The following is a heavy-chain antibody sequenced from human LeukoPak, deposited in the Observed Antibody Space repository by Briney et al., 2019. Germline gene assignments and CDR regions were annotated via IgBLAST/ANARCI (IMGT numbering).Heavy chain of an antibody. CDR2: IYYSGSS. V-gene: IGHV4-59*08. Sequence: SETLSLTCTVSGGSISSYYWSWIRQAPGKGLEWIGNIYYSGSSNYSTSLKRRVTISVDTSKNQFSLRLSSVTAAYTAVYYCARHGTLGSTTYPLDYWGQGTLVSVSS. CDR3: ARHGTLGSTTYPLDY. J-gene: IGHJ4*02. CDR1: GGSISSYY. D-gene: IGHD1-26*01.